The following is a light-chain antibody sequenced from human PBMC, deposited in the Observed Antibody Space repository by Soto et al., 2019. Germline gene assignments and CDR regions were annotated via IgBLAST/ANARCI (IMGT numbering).Light chain of an antibody. J-gene: IGKJ4*01. V-gene: IGKV1-5*01. CDR2: DAS. CDR1: QSLSTS. Sequence: DIQMTQSPSTLSTSVGDRVTITCRASQSLSTSLAWYQQKPGKAPKLLIYDASSLETGVPSRFSGSGSGTDFTLTIGSLQHDDFAPYYCQQYYFYPLTFGGGTKVDIK. CDR3: QQYYFYPLT.